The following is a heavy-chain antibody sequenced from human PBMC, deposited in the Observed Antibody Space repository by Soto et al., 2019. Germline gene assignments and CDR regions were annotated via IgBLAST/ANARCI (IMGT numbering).Heavy chain of an antibody. D-gene: IGHD6-6*01. V-gene: IGHV5-51*01. CDR3: AKRGTSSRYSVDA. Sequence: PGESLKISCKGSGYNFGTYWIAWVRQMPGKGLEWMGTIYPGDSGTRYSPSFEGQVTFSADMSTNTAYLQWRSLKASYIATYYCAKRGTSSRYSVDAWGQGTLVTVSS. CDR1: GYNFGTYW. CDR2: IYPGDSGT. J-gene: IGHJ4*02.